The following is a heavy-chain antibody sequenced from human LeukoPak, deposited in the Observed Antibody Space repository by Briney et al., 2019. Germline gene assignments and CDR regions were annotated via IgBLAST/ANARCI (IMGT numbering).Heavy chain of an antibody. CDR3: ASQHYGLFDY. Sequence: GGSLRLSCAASAFSFSSYWMTWVRQAPGKGLEWVALINKDGSESFYMDSVKGRFTISRDNAKNSLYLQLSSLRAEDTAVYYCASQHYGLFDYWGQGTLVTVSS. V-gene: IGHV3-7*01. D-gene: IGHD3-16*01. J-gene: IGHJ4*02. CDR1: AFSFSSYW. CDR2: INKDGSES.